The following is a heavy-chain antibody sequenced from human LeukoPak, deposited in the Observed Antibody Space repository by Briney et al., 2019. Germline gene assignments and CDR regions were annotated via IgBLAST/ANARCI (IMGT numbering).Heavy chain of an antibody. V-gene: IGHV3-23*01. CDR3: ARGGGDYNPFDY. CDR1: GFTFTNYA. D-gene: IGHD4-17*01. Sequence: PGGSLRLSCAASGFTFTNYAMSWVRQAPGKGLEWVSTISGSGAGTYYADSVKGRFTISRHNSKNTLYLEINSLRPDDTAVYYCARGGGDYNPFDYWGQGTLVTVSS. CDR2: ISGSGAGT. J-gene: IGHJ4*02.